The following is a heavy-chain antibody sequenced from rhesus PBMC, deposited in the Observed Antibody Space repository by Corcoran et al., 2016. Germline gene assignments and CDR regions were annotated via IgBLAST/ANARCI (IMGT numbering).Heavy chain of an antibody. CDR2: INGNSGNP. CDR3: ARAHGSSYEYMSH. D-gene: IGHD4-29*01. CDR1: GASISSYW. J-gene: IGHJ4*01. V-gene: IGHV4-80*01. Sequence: QVQLQESGPGLVKPSETLSLTCAVSGASISSYWWSWIRQPPGKGLEWIGEINGNSGNPSYNPPLKSRVTISKAASKNQFSLKLSSVTAADTAVYYCARAHGSSYEYMSHWGQGVLVTVSS.